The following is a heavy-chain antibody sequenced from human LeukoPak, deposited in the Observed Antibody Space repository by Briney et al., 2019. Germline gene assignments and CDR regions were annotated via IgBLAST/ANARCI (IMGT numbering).Heavy chain of an antibody. J-gene: IGHJ5*02. CDR2: IYHSGST. CDR1: GYSISSGYY. Sequence: SETLSLTCTVSGYSISSGYYWGWLRQPPGKGLEWIGSIYHSGSTYYNPSLKSRVTISVDTPKNQFSLKLSSVTAADTAVYYCARGPFYDFWSGYYGWFDPWGQGTLVTVSS. V-gene: IGHV4-38-2*02. D-gene: IGHD3-3*01. CDR3: ARGPFYDFWSGYYGWFDP.